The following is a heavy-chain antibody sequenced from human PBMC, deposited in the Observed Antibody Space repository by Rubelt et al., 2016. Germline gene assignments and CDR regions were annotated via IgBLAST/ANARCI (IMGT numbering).Heavy chain of an antibody. V-gene: IGHV4-34*01. CDR2: INHSGST. D-gene: IGHD3-22*01. Sequence: QVQLQQWGAGLLKPSETLSLTCAVYGGSFSGYYWSWIRQPPGKGLEWIGEINHSGSTNYNPSLKGRVTISVDTSKNQFSLKLSSVTAADTAVYYCARVPIDLYYYDSSGLDYWGQGTLVTVSS. CDR1: GGSFSGYY. CDR3: ARVPIDLYYYDSSGLDY. J-gene: IGHJ4*02.